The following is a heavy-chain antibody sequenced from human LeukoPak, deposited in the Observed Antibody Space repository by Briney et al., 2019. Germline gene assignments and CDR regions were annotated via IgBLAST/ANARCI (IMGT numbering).Heavy chain of an antibody. CDR2: IYPGDSDT. Sequence: GESLKISCKGSGYSFTSYWIGWVRQMPGKGLKWMGIIYPGDSDTRYSPSFQGQVTISADKSISTAYLQWSSLKASDTAMYYCARPRDILTGYFGGAFDIWGQGTMVTVSS. CDR3: ARPRDILTGYFGGAFDI. J-gene: IGHJ3*02. V-gene: IGHV5-51*01. CDR1: GYSFTSYW. D-gene: IGHD3-9*01.